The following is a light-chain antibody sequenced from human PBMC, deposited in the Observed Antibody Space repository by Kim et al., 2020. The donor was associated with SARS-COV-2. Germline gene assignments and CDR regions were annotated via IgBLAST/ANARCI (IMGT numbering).Light chain of an antibody. Sequence: QSALTQPRSVSGSPGQSVTISCTGTSSDVGGYNHVSWYQKHPGKAPKLIISDVSERPSGVPDRFSACKSGNTASLTISGLQVEDEGDYYCCSFAGPDIYIFGSGTKVTVL. CDR1: SSDVGGYNH. CDR2: DVS. V-gene: IGLV2-11*01. J-gene: IGLJ1*01. CDR3: CSFAGPDIYI.